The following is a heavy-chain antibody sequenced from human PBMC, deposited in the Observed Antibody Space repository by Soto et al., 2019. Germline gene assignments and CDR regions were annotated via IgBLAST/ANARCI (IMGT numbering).Heavy chain of an antibody. CDR3: AREGGIVGATAADY. J-gene: IGHJ4*02. D-gene: IGHD1-26*01. CDR2: IYYSGST. V-gene: IGHV4-31*03. CDR1: GGSISSGGYY. Sequence: QVQLQESGPGLVKPSQTLSLTYTVSGGSISSGGYYWSWIRQHPGKGLEWIGYIYYSGSTYYNPSLRRRVTIPVHTSKNQFSLKLSSVTAADTAVYYCAREGGIVGATAADYWGQGTLVTVSS.